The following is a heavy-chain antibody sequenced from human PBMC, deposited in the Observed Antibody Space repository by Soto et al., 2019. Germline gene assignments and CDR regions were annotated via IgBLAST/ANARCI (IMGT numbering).Heavy chain of an antibody. D-gene: IGHD1-7*01. CDR1: GDSISSADYY. CDR2: IFYSGTT. J-gene: IGHJ6*02. V-gene: IGHV4-30-4*01. CDR3: ARDLWVDPELYSYGLDV. Sequence: QVQLQESGPGLVRPSQTLSLTCTVSGDSISSADYYWSWIRQTPGKGLEWIGHIFYSGTTYYNPSLKIGRPISVATSTSHFSLRLTSVTAAATAAYYCARDLWVDPELYSYGLDVWGQGTTVTVSS.